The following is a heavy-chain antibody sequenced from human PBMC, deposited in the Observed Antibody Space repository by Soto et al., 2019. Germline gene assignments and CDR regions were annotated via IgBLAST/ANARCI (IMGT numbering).Heavy chain of an antibody. J-gene: IGHJ6*02. V-gene: IGHV1-8*01. Sequence: QMKLVQSGAEVKKAGASVKVSCKASGYTFSSYDINWVRQATGQGLEWMGWMNPNTGNTVYAQKFQGRVTMTRNTSICTAYMELSSLRSEDTAVYYCARERAYGMDVWGQGTTVTVSS. CDR3: ARERAYGMDV. CDR1: GYTFSSYD. CDR2: MNPNTGNT.